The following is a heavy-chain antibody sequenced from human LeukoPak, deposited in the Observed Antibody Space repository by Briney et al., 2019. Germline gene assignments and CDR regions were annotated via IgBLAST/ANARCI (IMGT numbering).Heavy chain of an antibody. Sequence: PSETLSLTCAVSSYSISSGSYWGWIRQSPGKGLEWVGSIFHSGNSYYNPSLKSRLTLSVDTSKNQFSLKLTSVTAADTALYYCARVTYVDDMLYQYFDYWGQGILVTVSS. J-gene: IGHJ4*02. D-gene: IGHD4-17*01. CDR3: ARVTYVDDMLYQYFDY. CDR2: IFHSGNS. V-gene: IGHV4-38-2*01. CDR1: SYSISSGSY.